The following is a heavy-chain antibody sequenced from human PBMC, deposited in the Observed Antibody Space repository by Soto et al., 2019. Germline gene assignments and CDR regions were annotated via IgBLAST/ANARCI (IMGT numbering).Heavy chain of an antibody. CDR1: GGSFSGYY. Sequence: SETLSLTCAVYGGSFSGYYWSWIRQPPGKGLEWIGEINHSGSTNYNPSLKSRVTMSVDTSKNQFSLKLSSVTAADTAMYYCARSEMTTRWFDPWGQGTLVTVSS. V-gene: IGHV4-34*01. CDR2: INHSGST. J-gene: IGHJ5*02. CDR3: ARSEMTTRWFDP. D-gene: IGHD4-17*01.